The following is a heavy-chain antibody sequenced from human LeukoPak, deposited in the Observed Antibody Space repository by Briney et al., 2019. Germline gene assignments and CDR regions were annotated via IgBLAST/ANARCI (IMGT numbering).Heavy chain of an antibody. J-gene: IGHJ5*02. CDR3: ARSHSVVAAPRFWFDP. CDR2: INHSGST. CDR1: GGSFSGYY. V-gene: IGHV4-34*01. Sequence: PSETLSLTCAVYGGSFSGYYWSWIRQPPGKGLEWIGEINHSGSTNYNPSLKSRVTISVDTSKNQFSLKLSSVTAADTAVYYCARSHSVVAAPRFWFDPWGQGTLVTVSS. D-gene: IGHD2-15*01.